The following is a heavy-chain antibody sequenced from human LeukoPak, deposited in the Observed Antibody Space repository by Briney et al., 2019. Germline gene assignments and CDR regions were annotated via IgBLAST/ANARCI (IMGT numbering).Heavy chain of an antibody. V-gene: IGHV4-30-4*01. D-gene: IGHD5-12*01. CDR2: IYYSGST. CDR3: ARATDGSGYDFDY. J-gene: IGHJ4*02. Sequence: PSETLSLTCTVSGGSISSGDYYWSWIRQPPGKGLEWIGYIYYSGSTYYNPSLKSRVTISVDTSKNQFSLKLSSVTAADTAVYYCARATDGSGYDFDYWGQGTLVTVSS. CDR1: GGSISSGDYY.